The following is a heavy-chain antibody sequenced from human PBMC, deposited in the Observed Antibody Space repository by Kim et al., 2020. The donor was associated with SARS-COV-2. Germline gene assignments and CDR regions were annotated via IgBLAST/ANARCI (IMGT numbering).Heavy chain of an antibody. V-gene: IGHV4-59*13. D-gene: IGHD5-18*01. CDR2: IYYIGST. CDR1: GDSIRSYY. CDR3: ATYSYNSDYFDF. Sequence: SETLSLTCTVSGDSIRSYYWSWIRQPPGMGLEWIAYIYYIGSTNYNPSLVSRATISLGPSKNQFSLKLGSVTASDTAIYYCATYSYNSDYFDFWGQGTLVTVSS. J-gene: IGHJ4*02.